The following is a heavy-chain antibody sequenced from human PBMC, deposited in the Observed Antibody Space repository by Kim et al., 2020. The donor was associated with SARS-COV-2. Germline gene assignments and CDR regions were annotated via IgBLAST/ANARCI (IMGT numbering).Heavy chain of an antibody. CDR2: MNPNSGNT. CDR3: ARVLSGSYSLYYYGMDV. D-gene: IGHD1-26*01. Sequence: ASVKVSCKASGYTFTSYDINWVRQATGQGLEWMGWMNPNSGNTGYAQKFQGRVTMTRNTSISTAYMELSSLRSEDTAVYYCARVLSGSYSLYYYGMDVWGQGTTVTVSS. CDR1: GYTFTSYD. V-gene: IGHV1-8*01. J-gene: IGHJ6*02.